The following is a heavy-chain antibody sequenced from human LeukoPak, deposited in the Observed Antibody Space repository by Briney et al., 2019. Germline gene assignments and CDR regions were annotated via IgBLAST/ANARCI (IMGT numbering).Heavy chain of an antibody. Sequence: ASVKVSCKASGYTFTDYYIYWVRQAPGHGLEWMGWISAYNGNTNYAQKLQGRVTTTTDTSTSTAYMELRSLRSDDTAVYYCASIGSYGFIDYWGQGTLVTVSS. J-gene: IGHJ4*02. CDR2: ISAYNGNT. CDR3: ASIGSYGFIDY. V-gene: IGHV1-18*04. CDR1: GYTFTDYY. D-gene: IGHD3-16*02.